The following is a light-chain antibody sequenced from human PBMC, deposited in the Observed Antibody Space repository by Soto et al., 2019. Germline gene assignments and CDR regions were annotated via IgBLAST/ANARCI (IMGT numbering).Light chain of an antibody. Sequence: QSVLTQPASVSGSPGQSITISCSGSRRDIGSYNNVAWYQQHPGKAPRVMIFGVTKRPSGISDRFFGSKSGSTASLTISGLQAEDEADYFCFSYAGSSIWVFGGGTKLTVL. CDR3: FSYAGSSIWV. J-gene: IGLJ3*02. CDR2: GVT. V-gene: IGLV2-23*02. CDR1: RRDIGSYNN.